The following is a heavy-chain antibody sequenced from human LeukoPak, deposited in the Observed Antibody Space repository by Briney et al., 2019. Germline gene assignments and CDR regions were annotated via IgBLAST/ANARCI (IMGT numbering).Heavy chain of an antibody. Sequence: GGSLRLSCVASGFPFDSYAMNWVRQAPGKGLEWVSGFSGSRGSTYYADSVEGRFTISRDNSKSTLYLQLNSLRAEDTAVYYCAKDLSKSYGDYGTSGAFDMWGQGTLVIVSS. CDR3: AKDLSKSYGDYGTSGAFDM. V-gene: IGHV3-23*01. CDR2: FSGSRGST. CDR1: GFPFDSYA. D-gene: IGHD4-17*01. J-gene: IGHJ3*02.